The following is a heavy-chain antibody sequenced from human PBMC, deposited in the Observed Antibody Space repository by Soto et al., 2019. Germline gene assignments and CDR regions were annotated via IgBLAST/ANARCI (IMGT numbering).Heavy chain of an antibody. CDR3: AKEPSSSWYPSTYFQH. CDR1: GFTFSSYG. D-gene: IGHD6-13*01. Sequence: GGSLRLSCAASGFTFSSYGMHWVRQAPGKGLEWVAVISYDGSNKYYADSVKGRFTISRDNSKNTLYLQMNSLRAEDTAVYYCAKEPSSSWYPSTYFQHWGQGTLVTVSS. J-gene: IGHJ1*01. CDR2: ISYDGSNK. V-gene: IGHV3-30*18.